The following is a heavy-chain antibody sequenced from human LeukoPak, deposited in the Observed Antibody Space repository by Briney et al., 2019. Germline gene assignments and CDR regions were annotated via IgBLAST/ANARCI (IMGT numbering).Heavy chain of an antibody. V-gene: IGHV4-39*01. CDR3: ARHLYYDILTGYSTYYYMDV. CDR2: INYFGST. Sequence: PSETLSLTCAVSGVPVSSTDRYWAWIRQPPGKGLEWIGSINYFGSTFYNPSLKTRVTMSVDTSKNQFSLKLSSVTAADTAVYYCARHLYYDILTGYSTYYYMDVWGKGTTVTISS. CDR1: GVPVSSTDRY. J-gene: IGHJ6*03. D-gene: IGHD3-9*01.